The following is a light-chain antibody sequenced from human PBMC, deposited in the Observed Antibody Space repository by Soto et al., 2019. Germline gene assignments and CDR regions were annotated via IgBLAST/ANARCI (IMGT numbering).Light chain of an antibody. Sequence: QSALTQPASVSGSAGQSITISCTGTSSDIGSYNFVSWYQQHPGKAPQLIISEVSKRPSGVSNRFSGSKSGNTASLTISGLQAEDEADYYCCSYAGDVTWVFGGGTKLTVL. CDR3: CSYAGDVTWV. V-gene: IGLV2-23*02. CDR1: SSDIGSYNF. J-gene: IGLJ3*02. CDR2: EVS.